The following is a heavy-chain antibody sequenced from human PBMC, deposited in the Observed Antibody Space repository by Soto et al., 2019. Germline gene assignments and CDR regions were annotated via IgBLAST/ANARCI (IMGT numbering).Heavy chain of an antibody. J-gene: IGHJ5*02. V-gene: IGHV4-59*01. D-gene: IGHD1-26*01. CDR1: GGSISGYY. Sequence: PSETLSLTCTVSGGSISGYYWNWIRQPPGKGLEWIGFIHSTGPTDYNPSLKSRVTMSVDTSKNQFSLKLTSVTAADTAVCYCARDDSGWFDAWGQGTLVTVSS. CDR2: IHSTGPT. CDR3: ARDDSGWFDA.